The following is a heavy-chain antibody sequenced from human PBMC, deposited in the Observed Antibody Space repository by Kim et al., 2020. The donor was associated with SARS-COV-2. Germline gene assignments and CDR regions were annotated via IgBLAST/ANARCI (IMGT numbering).Heavy chain of an antibody. CDR1: GFTFSSYG. J-gene: IGHJ4*02. CDR3: AKPRRTYDSSGYYNY. V-gene: IGHV3-30*18. CDR2: ISYDGSNK. Sequence: RGSLRLSCAASGFTFSSYGMHWVRQAPGKGLEWVAVISYDGSNKYYADSVKGRFTISRDNSKNTLYLQMNSLRAEDTAVYYCAKPRRTYDSSGYYNYWGQGTLVTVSS. D-gene: IGHD3-22*01.